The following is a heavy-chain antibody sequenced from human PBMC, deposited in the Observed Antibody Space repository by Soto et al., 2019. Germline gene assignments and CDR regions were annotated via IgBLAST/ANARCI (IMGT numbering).Heavy chain of an antibody. D-gene: IGHD4-17*01. V-gene: IGHV2-26*01. CDR2: IFSNDEK. J-gene: IGHJ6*02. CDR3: ARSTAEPKLQYGDYQYYYYGMDV. CDR1: GFSLSNPRMG. Sequence: QVTLKESGPVLVKPTETLTLTCTVSGFSLSNPRMGVSWIRQPPGKALEWLAHIFSNDEKSYNTSLKSRLTISKDTSKGQVVLTMTNMDPVDTATYYYARSTAEPKLQYGDYQYYYYGMDVWGQGTTVTVS.